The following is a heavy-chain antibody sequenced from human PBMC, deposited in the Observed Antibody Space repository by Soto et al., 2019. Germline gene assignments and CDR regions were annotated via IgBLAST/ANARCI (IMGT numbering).Heavy chain of an antibody. J-gene: IGHJ4*02. V-gene: IGHV1-8*01. CDR3: ARRVGCSGGSCYRNYASLPGY. CDR1: GYTFTSYD. CDR2: MNPNSGNT. D-gene: IGHD2-15*01. Sequence: ASLKVSCKASGYTFTSYDINWVRQATGQGLEWMGWMNPNSGNTGYAQKFQGRVTMTRNTSISTAYMELSSLRSEDTAVYYCARRVGCSGGSCYRNYASLPGYWGQGTLVTVSS.